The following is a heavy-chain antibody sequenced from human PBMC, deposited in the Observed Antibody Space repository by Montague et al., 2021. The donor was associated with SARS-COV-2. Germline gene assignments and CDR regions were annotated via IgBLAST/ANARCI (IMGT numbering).Heavy chain of an antibody. CDR1: GASFSGNY. CDR3: ARSHYGDYFDF. Sequence: SETLSLTCTVSGASFSGNYWTWLRQSPGKGLEWMGEVNSGGSTNYNPSYKSRVAISVDTSKNQFSLSLRSLTAAGTATYFCARSHYGDYFDFWGHGTQVTVSS. CDR2: VNSGGST. J-gene: IGHJ4*01. V-gene: IGHV4-34*01. D-gene: IGHD4-17*01.